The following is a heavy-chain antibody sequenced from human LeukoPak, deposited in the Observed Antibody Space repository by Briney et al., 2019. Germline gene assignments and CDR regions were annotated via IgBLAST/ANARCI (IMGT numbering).Heavy chain of an antibody. Sequence: EASVKVSCKASGYTFTSYYMHWVRQAPGQGLEWMGWISAYNGNTNYAQKLQGRVTMTTDTSTSTAYMELRSLRSDDTAVYYCARENKGGNLYFDYWGQGTLVTVSS. V-gene: IGHV1-18*04. J-gene: IGHJ4*02. D-gene: IGHD4-23*01. CDR3: ARENKGGNLYFDY. CDR1: GYTFTSYY. CDR2: ISAYNGNT.